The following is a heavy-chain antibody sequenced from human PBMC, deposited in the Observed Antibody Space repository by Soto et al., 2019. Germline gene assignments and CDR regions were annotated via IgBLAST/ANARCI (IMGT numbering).Heavy chain of an antibody. CDR1: GYTFTGYY. D-gene: IGHD3-3*01. CDR3: AREYFHYDFWSGYSGVVSYFDY. CDR2: INPNSGGT. J-gene: IGHJ4*02. V-gene: IGHV1-2*04. Sequence: QVQLVQSGAEVKKPGASVKVSCKASGYTFTGYYMHWVRQAPGQGLEWMGWINPNSGGTNYAQKFQGWVTMTRDTSISTAYMELSRLRSDDTALYYCAREYFHYDFWSGYSGVVSYFDYWGQGTLVTVSS.